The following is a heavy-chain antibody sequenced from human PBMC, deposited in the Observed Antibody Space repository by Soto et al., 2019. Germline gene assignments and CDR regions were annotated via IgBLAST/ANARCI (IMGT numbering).Heavy chain of an antibody. CDR3: ARGFWDTAKVDY. Sequence: QITLKESGPTLVKPTQTLTLTCTFSGFSLSTSGVGVGWIRQPPGKALEWLALIYWDDDKRYSPSLKSRLTITKDTSKNQVVLTMTNMDPVDTATYYCARGFWDTAKVDYLGQGTLVTVSS. J-gene: IGHJ4*02. CDR2: IYWDDDK. CDR1: GFSLSTSGVG. D-gene: IGHD5-18*01. V-gene: IGHV2-5*02.